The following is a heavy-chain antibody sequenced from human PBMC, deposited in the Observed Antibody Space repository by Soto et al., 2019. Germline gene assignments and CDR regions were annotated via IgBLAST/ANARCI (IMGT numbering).Heavy chain of an antibody. V-gene: IGHV4-61*01. CDR2: IYYSGST. CDR3: ARFALYGDYEDDY. J-gene: IGHJ4*02. CDR1: GGSVSSGSYY. Sequence: QVQLQESAPGLVKPSETLSLTCTVSGGSVSSGSYYWSWIRQPPGKGLEWIGYIYYSGSTNYNPSLKSRVTISVDTSKNQFSLKLSSVSAADTAVYYCARFALYGDYEDDYWGQGTLVTVSS. D-gene: IGHD4-17*01.